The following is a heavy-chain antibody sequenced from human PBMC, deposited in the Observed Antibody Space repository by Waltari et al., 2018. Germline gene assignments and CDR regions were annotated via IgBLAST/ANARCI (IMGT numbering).Heavy chain of an antibody. CDR2: ISSSSSYI. Sequence: EVQLVESGGGLVKPGGSLRLSCAASGFTFSSYSMNWVRQAPGKGLEWVSSISSSSSYIYYADSVKGRFTISRDNAKNSLYLQMNSLRAEDTAVYYCARDGWDYYDSSGWYFDYWGQGTLVTVSS. CDR1: GFTFSSYS. J-gene: IGHJ4*02. V-gene: IGHV3-21*01. CDR3: ARDGWDYYDSSGWYFDY. D-gene: IGHD3-22*01.